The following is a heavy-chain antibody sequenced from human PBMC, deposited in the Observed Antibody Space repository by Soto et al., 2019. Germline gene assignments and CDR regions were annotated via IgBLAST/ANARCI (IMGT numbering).Heavy chain of an antibody. V-gene: IGHV1-2*02. D-gene: IGHD6-6*01. J-gene: IGHJ3*01. CDR3: ARAGNSSSRFDP. Sequence: QVQLVQSGAEVKTPGASVKVSCQASGYTFTGNDMHWVRQAPGQGLEWMGWISPNSGGTNYAQKLQGRVTVTTDTSIYTAHRELSSLGSDDTDVSYRARAGNSSSRFDPWGQGTMVTVSS. CDR1: GYTFTGND. CDR2: ISPNSGGT.